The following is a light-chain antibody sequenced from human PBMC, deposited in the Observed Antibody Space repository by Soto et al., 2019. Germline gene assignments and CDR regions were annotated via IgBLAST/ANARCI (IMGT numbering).Light chain of an antibody. Sequence: QLVLTQPPSASGTPGQRVTISCSGSSSNIGNFYVYWYQQLPGTAPKLLIYKNNQRPLGVPDRFSGSKSGTSASLAISELRSEDEADYYCAAWDDSLSGPGVFGGGTQLTVL. CDR2: KNN. V-gene: IGLV1-47*01. CDR3: AAWDDSLSGPGV. J-gene: IGLJ7*01. CDR1: SSNIGNFY.